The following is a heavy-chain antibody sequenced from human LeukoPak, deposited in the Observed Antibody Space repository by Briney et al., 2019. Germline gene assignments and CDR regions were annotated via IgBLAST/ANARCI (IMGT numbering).Heavy chain of an antibody. J-gene: IGHJ4*02. CDR2: ISYDGSNK. CDR3: ARDHWALYYYDSSGPAY. V-gene: IGHV3-30-3*01. D-gene: IGHD3-22*01. CDR1: GFTFSSYA. Sequence: GGSLRLSCAASGFTFSSYAMHWVRQAPGKGLEWVAVISYDGSNKYYADSVKGRFTISRDNFKNTLYLQMNSLRAEDTAVYYCARDHWALYYYDSSGPAYWGQGTLVTVSS.